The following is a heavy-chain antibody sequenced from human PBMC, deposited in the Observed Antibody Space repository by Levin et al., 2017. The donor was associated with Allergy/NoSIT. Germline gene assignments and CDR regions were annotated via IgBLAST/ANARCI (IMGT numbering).Heavy chain of an antibody. CDR3: ASECSSTSCYDGGIDY. V-gene: IGHV3-11*01. Sequence: GESLKISCAASGFTFSDYYMSWIRQAPGKGLEWVSYISSSGSTIYYADSVKGRFTISRDNAKNSLYLQMNSLRAEDTAVYYCASECSSTSCYDGGIDYWGQGTLVTVSS. CDR1: GFTFSDYY. J-gene: IGHJ4*02. CDR2: ISSSGSTI. D-gene: IGHD2-2*01.